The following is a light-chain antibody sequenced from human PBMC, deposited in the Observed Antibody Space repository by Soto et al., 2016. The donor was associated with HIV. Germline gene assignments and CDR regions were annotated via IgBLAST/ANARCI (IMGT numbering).Light chain of an antibody. Sequence: SYVLTQAPSVSVAPGKTAKITCGGNNIGTRSVHWYQQKAGQAPVVVVYDDSDRPSGIPERFSGSNSGNTATLTISRAEAGDEADYYCQVWDSSDHYVFGTGTKITVL. J-gene: IGLJ1*01. CDR3: QVWDSSDHYV. CDR2: DDS. V-gene: IGLV3-21*01. CDR1: NIGTRS.